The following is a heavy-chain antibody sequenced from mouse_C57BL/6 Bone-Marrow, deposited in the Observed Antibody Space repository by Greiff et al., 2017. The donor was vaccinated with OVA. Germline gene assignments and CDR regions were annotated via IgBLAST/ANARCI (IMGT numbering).Heavy chain of an antibody. Sequence: EVKLQESGGGLVQPGGSLKLSCAASGFTFSDYYMYWVRQTPETRLEWVAYISNGGGSTYYPDTVKGRFTISRDNAKNTLYLQMSRLKSEDTAMYYCARGGYYAPFAYWGQGTLVTVSA. CDR2: ISNGGGST. V-gene: IGHV5-12*01. J-gene: IGHJ3*01. D-gene: IGHD2-3*01. CDR1: GFTFSDYY. CDR3: ARGGYYAPFAY.